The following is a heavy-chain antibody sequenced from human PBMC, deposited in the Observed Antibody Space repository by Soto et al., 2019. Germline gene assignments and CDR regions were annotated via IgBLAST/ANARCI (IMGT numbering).Heavy chain of an antibody. D-gene: IGHD7-27*01. V-gene: IGHV4-30-4*01. CDR2: IYKSATT. CDR1: GVSISNLDYF. Sequence: PSETLSLTCSVSGVSISNLDYFWAWIRQPPGQALEYIGYIYKSATTYYNPSFESRVAISVDTSKSQFSLNVTSVTAADTAVYFCARGRYCLTGRCFPNWFESWGQGALVTVSS. J-gene: IGHJ5*01. CDR3: ARGRYCLTGRCFPNWFES.